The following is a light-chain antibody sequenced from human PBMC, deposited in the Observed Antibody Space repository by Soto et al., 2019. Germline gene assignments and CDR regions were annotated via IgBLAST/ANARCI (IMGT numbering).Light chain of an antibody. CDR2: TAS. CDR3: LQRNSYPRT. CDR1: QGIRND. J-gene: IGKJ1*01. Sequence: DIPMTQSPSSLSASVGDRVTITCRASQGIRNDLDWYQQRPGKAPKRLIHTASNLQSGVPSRFSGSGSGTEFTLTISSLQPEDFATYYCLQRNSYPRTFGQGTKVEIK. V-gene: IGKV1-17*01.